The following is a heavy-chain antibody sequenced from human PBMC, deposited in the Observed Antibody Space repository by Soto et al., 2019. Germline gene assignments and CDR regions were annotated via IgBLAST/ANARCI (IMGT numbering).Heavy chain of an antibody. J-gene: IGHJ6*03. Sequence: SETLSLTCTVSGGSISRYHWSWIRQPPGKGLEWIGYIYYSGSTNYNPSLKSRVTISVDTSKNQFSLKLSSVTAADTAVHYCARDFLGDYMDVGGKGTTLTVSS. CDR1: GGSISRYH. D-gene: IGHD1-26*01. V-gene: IGHV4-59*13. CDR2: IYYSGST. CDR3: ARDFLGDYMDV.